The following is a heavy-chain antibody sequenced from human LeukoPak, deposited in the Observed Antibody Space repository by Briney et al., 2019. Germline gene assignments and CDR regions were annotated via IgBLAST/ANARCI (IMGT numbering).Heavy chain of an antibody. V-gene: IGHV3-30*18. Sequence: GGSLRLSCSASGFTFSSHGMHWVRQAPGKGLEWVASISYDGSNRHYADSVKGRVTISRDSSKNTLYLQMNSLRTEDTSIYYCAKEELRYFAYWGQGTLVTVSS. D-gene: IGHD3-10*01. J-gene: IGHJ4*02. CDR2: ISYDGSNR. CDR3: AKEELRYFAY. CDR1: GFTFSSHG.